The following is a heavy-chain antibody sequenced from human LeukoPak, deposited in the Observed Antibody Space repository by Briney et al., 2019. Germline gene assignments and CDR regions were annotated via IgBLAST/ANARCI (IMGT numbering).Heavy chain of an antibody. CDR1: GYSFTTYW. D-gene: IGHD3-22*01. V-gene: IGHV5-51*01. CDR2: IYPGDSDT. CDR3: ARGITMIVVDFSAFDI. Sequence: GESLKISCKVSGYSFTTYWIGWVRQMPGKGLEWMGIIYPGDSDTKYSPSFQGRVTISADKSISTAYLQWSSLKASDTAMYYCARGITMIVVDFSAFDIWGQGTMVTVSS. J-gene: IGHJ3*02.